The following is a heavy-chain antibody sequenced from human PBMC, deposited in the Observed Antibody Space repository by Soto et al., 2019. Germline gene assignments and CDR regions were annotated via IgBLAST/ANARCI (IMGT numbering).Heavy chain of an antibody. Sequence: QVQLQQSGPGLVKPSQTLSLTCTVSGDSVNSGRYYWHWIRQHPGKGLEWIGYIFYSGTTYYNPSLWTRVTISLDTSKNQLSLNLTSVTAADTAVYFCARGWHRVTGIYDSWGQGTLVTVSS. CDR3: ARGWHRVTGIYDS. V-gene: IGHV4-31*03. CDR2: IFYSGTT. CDR1: GDSVNSGRYY. J-gene: IGHJ4*02. D-gene: IGHD2-21*02.